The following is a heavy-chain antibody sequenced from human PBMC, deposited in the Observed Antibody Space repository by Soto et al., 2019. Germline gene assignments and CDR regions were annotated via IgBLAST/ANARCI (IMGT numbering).Heavy chain of an antibody. CDR3: AIDHHYSRGWLRIYYYYGMDV. D-gene: IGHD6-19*01. J-gene: IGHJ6*02. V-gene: IGHV3-48*02. Sequence: EVQLVESGGGLVQPGGSLRLSCAASGFTFSSYSMNWVRQAPGKGLEWVSYISSSSSTIYYADSVKGRFTISRDNAKNSLYLRMNSLRDEDTAVYYCAIDHHYSRGWLRIYYYYGMDVWGQGTTVTVSS. CDR1: GFTFSSYS. CDR2: ISSSSSTI.